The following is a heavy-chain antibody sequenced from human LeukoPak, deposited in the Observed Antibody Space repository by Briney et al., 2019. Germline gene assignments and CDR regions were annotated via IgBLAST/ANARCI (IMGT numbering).Heavy chain of an antibody. V-gene: IGHV1-2*02. CDR2: INPNSGGI. Sequence: GASVKVSCKASGYTFTGYYMHWVRQAPGQGLEWMGWINPNSGGINYAQKFQGRVTMTRDTSISTAYMELSRLRSDDTAVYYCAIIQLWLYGAFDIWGQGTMVTVSS. D-gene: IGHD5-18*01. J-gene: IGHJ3*02. CDR1: GYTFTGYY. CDR3: AIIQLWLYGAFDI.